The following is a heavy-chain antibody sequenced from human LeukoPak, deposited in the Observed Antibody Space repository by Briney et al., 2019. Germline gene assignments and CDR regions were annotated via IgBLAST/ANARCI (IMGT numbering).Heavy chain of an antibody. CDR3: ARSLYGSGSYWGAFDI. CDR2: IYYSGST. J-gene: IGHJ3*02. V-gene: IGHV4-39*07. D-gene: IGHD3-10*01. CDR1: GGSISSSSYY. Sequence: SETLSLTCTVSGGSISSSSYYWGWIRQPPGKGLEWIGSIYYSGSTYYNPSLKSRVIISVDTSKNQFSLKLSSVTAADTAVYYCARSLYGSGSYWGAFDIWGQGTMVTVSS.